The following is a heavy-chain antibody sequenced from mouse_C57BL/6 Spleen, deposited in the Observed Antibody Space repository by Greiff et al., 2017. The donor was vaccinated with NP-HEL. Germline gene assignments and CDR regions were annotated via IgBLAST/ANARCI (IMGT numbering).Heavy chain of an antibody. V-gene: IGHV3-6*01. Sequence: EVKLQESGPGLVKPSQSLSLTCSVTGYSISSGYYWNWIRQFPGNKLGWMDYISYDGSNNYNPTLKNRISITRDTSKNQFFLKLKSVTTEDTATYYCARDHAGYWSRDYWGKGTTLTVSS. CDR2: ISYDGSN. J-gene: IGHJ2*01. CDR3: ARDHAGYWSRDY. CDR1: GYSISSGYY. D-gene: IGHD2-3*01.